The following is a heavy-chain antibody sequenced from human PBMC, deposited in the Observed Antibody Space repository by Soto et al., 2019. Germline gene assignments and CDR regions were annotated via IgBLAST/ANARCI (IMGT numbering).Heavy chain of an antibody. CDR1: GFTFSSYS. CDR2: INEDSSYI. J-gene: IGHJ6*03. Sequence: EVQLVESGGGLVKPGGSLRLSCAASGFTFSSYSMHWVRQAPGKGLEWVSSINEDSSYIYYAHSLRGRFTISRDNAKDSLYVQMNYLRAEDTAVYYCVRDFGRYFRSGDMDVWGDCATVTVSS. V-gene: IGHV3-21*02. CDR3: VRDFGRYFRSGDMDV. D-gene: IGHD3-9*01.